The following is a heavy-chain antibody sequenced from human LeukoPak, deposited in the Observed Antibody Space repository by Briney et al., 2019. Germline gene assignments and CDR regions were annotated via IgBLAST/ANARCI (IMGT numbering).Heavy chain of an antibody. D-gene: IGHD4-17*01. CDR2: INHSGST. CDR3: ARLGDLNPKLYYYYYMDV. J-gene: IGHJ6*03. Sequence: SETLSLTCAVYGGSFSGYYWSWIRQPPGKGLEWIGEINHSGSTNYNPSLKSRVTISVDTSKNQFSLKLSSVTAADTAVYYCARLGDLNPKLYYYYYMDVWGKGTTVTISS. V-gene: IGHV4-34*01. CDR1: GGSFSGYY.